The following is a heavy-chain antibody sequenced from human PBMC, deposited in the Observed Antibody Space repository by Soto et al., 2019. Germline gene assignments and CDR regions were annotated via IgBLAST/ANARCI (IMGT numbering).Heavy chain of an antibody. V-gene: IGHV4-59*01. J-gene: IGHJ5*02. CDR3: ARGRFGEFLISYRNWFDP. CDR2: IYYSGST. Sequence: SETLSLTCTVAGGSISSYYWSWIRQPPGKGLEWIGYIYYSGSTKYNPSLKSRVTISVDTSKNRFSLRLSSVTAADTAVYYCARGRFGEFLISYRNWFDPWGQRSLVTVSS. CDR1: GGSISSYY. D-gene: IGHD3-10*01.